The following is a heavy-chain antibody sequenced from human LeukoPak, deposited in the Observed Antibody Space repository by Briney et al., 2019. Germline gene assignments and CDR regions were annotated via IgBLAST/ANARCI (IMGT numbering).Heavy chain of an antibody. CDR1: GFTFSSYA. V-gene: IGHV3-30-3*02. CDR2: ISYDGSNK. Sequence: AGGSLRLSCAASGFTFSSYAMHWVRQAPGKGLEWVAVISYDGSNKYYADSVKGRFTIFRGNSKNTVYLQMNSLRVEDTAVYYCAKSLYGGCDYWGQGTVVTVSS. J-gene: IGHJ4*02. CDR3: AKSLYGGCDY. D-gene: IGHD2-2*02.